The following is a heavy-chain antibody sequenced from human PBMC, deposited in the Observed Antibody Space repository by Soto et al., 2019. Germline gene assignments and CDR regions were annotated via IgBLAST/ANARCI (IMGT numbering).Heavy chain of an antibody. Sequence: EVQLLESGGGLVQPGGSLRLSCAASGFTFSSYAMSWVRQAPGKGLEWVSAISGSGGSTYYADYVKGRFTISRDNSKNTLYLQRNSLRAEDTAVYYCAKDGVVVVAAASHFDYWGQGTLVTVSS. J-gene: IGHJ4*02. CDR2: ISGSGGST. V-gene: IGHV3-23*01. D-gene: IGHD2-15*01. CDR3: AKDGVVVVAAASHFDY. CDR1: GFTFSSYA.